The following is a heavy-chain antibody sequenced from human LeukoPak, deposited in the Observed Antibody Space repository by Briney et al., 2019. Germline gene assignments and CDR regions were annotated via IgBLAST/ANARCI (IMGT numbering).Heavy chain of an antibody. CDR3: ARDMAGGPNCGMDV. D-gene: IGHD2-8*02. V-gene: IGHV3-9*01. CDR1: GFTFDDYA. CDR2: ISWNSGSI. Sequence: GRSLRLSCAASGFTFDDYAMHWVRQAPGKGLEWVSGISWNSGSIGYADSVKGRFTISRDNAKNSLYLQMNSLRAEDTALYYCARDMAGGPNCGMDVWGQGTTVTVSS. J-gene: IGHJ6*02.